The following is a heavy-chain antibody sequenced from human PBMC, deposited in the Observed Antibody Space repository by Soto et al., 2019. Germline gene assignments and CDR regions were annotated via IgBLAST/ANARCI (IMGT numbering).Heavy chain of an antibody. CDR2: ISASGDST. CDR3: AKGGLYTSSWYEGY. Sequence: EVQLLESGGALVQPGGSLRLSCAASGFTFSSYAMSWVRQAPGKGLEWVSSISASGDSTHNADSVKGRFAISRDSSKNPLDLQLNRLTADDTAVYYCAKGGLYTSSWYEGYWGQGTRVTVSS. D-gene: IGHD6-13*01. J-gene: IGHJ4*02. CDR1: GFTFSSYA. V-gene: IGHV3-23*01.